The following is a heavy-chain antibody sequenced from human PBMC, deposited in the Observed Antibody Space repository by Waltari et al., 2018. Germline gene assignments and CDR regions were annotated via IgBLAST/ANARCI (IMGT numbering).Heavy chain of an antibody. CDR1: GGSISSSSYY. Sequence: QLQLQESGPGLVKPSETLSLTCTVSGGSISSSSYYWGWIRQPPGKGLEWIGSIYYSGSTYYNPSLKSRVTISVDTSKNQFSLKLSSVTAADTAVYYCASVVPAAPFDYWGQGTLVTVSS. CDR2: IYYSGST. V-gene: IGHV4-39*01. CDR3: ASVVPAAPFDY. J-gene: IGHJ4*02. D-gene: IGHD2-2*01.